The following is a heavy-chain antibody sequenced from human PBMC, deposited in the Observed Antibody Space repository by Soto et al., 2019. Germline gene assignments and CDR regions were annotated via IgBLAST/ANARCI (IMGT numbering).Heavy chain of an antibody. CDR1: GYTFTSYA. CDR3: ARSQYKVPPFVY. Sequence: ASVKVSCKASGYTFTSYAMHWVRQAPGQRLEWMGWINAGNGNTKYSQKFQGRVTITSYASASTAYLELISLRSEDTFVYYCARSQYKVPPFVYWGQGTLVTVSS. V-gene: IGHV1-3*01. J-gene: IGHJ4*02. CDR2: INAGNGNT. D-gene: IGHD2-2*01.